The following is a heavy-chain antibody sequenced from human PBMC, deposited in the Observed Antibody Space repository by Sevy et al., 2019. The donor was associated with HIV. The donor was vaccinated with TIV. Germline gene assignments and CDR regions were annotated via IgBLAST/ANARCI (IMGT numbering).Heavy chain of an antibody. D-gene: IGHD2-2*01. J-gene: IGHJ4*02. V-gene: IGHV3-30*18. CDR1: GFTFSSYG. CDR2: ISYDGSNK. Sequence: GGSLRLSCAASGFTFSSYGMHWVRQAPGKGLEWVAVISYDGSNKYYADSVKGRFTISRDNSKNTLYLQMNSLRAEDTAVYYCAKDFGPAMSNFDYWGQGTLVTVSS. CDR3: AKDFGPAMSNFDY.